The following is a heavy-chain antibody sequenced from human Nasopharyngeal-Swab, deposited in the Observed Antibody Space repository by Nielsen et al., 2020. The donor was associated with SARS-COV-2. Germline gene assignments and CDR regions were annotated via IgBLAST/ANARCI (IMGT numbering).Heavy chain of an antibody. D-gene: IGHD1-1*01. Sequence: GESLKISCAASGFSFSSYAMYWVRQAPGKGLEWVTLISYDGSNKYYADSVKGRFTISRDNSKNTLYLQMNSLRVEDTAVYYCARDTCNNNWYACYDCGMDVWGQGTTVTVSS. V-gene: IGHV3-30-3*01. CDR1: GFSFSSYA. CDR2: ISYDGSNK. J-gene: IGHJ6*02. CDR3: ARDTCNNNWYACYDCGMDV.